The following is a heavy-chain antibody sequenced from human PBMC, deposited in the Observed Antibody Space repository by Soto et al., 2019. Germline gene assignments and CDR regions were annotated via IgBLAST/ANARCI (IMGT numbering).Heavy chain of an antibody. CDR2: IYTSGST. V-gene: IGHV4-4*07. CDR3: ARXPVVAPKNYYYYYGMDV. D-gene: IGHD2-15*01. Sequence: PSETLSLTCTVSGGSISSYYWSWIRQPAGKGLEWIGRIYTSGSTNYNPSLKSRVTMSVDTSKNQFSLKLSSVTAADTAVYYCARXPVVAPKNYYYYYGMDVWGQGTTVTVSS. CDR1: GGSISSYY. J-gene: IGHJ6*02.